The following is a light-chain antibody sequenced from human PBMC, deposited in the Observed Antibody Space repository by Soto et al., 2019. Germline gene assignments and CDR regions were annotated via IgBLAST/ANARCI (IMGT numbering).Light chain of an antibody. J-gene: IGKJ2*01. CDR2: DAS. Sequence: EIVLTQSPATLSLSPGERATLSCRASQSVSSSLAWYQQRPGQAPRLLIYDASNRATGIPARFSGSGSGTDFTLTISSLEPEDFALYYCQQRSNWPPMSTFGQGTKLEIK. CDR3: QQRSNWPPMST. CDR1: QSVSSS. V-gene: IGKV3-11*01.